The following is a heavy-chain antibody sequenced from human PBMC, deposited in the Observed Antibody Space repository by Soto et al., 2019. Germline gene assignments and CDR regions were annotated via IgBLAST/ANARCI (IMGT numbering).Heavy chain of an antibody. CDR3: ARSIAVTGTYFSGLDV. J-gene: IGHJ6*02. CDR1: GYSFSSFW. CDR2: IYPGDLDT. Sequence: GESLNISCKGSGYSFSSFWVAWVRQTPGKGLEWLGIIYPGDLDTRYTSSFQGHVIISADKSSSTVYLQWSSLKASDTAIYYCARSIAVTGTYFSGLDVWGQGTPVTVSS. V-gene: IGHV5-51*01. D-gene: IGHD6-19*01.